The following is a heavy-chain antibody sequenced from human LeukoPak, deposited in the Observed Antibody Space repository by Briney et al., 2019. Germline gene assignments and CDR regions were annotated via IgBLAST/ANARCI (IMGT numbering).Heavy chain of an antibody. CDR2: INHSGST. D-gene: IGHD1-1*01. J-gene: IGHJ4*02. CDR3: ARELERLDY. CDR1: GGSFSGYY. V-gene: IGHV4-34*01. Sequence: SETLSLTCAVYGGSFSGYYWSWIRQPPGKGLEWIGEINHSGSTNYNPSLKSRVTISVDTSKNQFSLKLSSVTAADTAVYYCARELERLDYWGQGTLVTVSS.